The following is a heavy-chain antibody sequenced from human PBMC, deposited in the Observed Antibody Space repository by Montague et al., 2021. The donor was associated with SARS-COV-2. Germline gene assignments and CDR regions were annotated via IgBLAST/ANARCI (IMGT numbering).Heavy chain of an antibody. Sequence: SETLSLTCTVSGGSNSRYYWSRIRQPPGKGLEWIGYVSDSGSDYXPSLKSRVSISVDTSKKLLSLSLSSVTAADTAIYYCARHRKDYDILTGYSTSFYYDMDVWGQGTTVTVSS. CDR2: VSDSGS. J-gene: IGHJ6*02. D-gene: IGHD3-9*01. V-gene: IGHV4-59*08. CDR3: ARHRKDYDILTGYSTSFYYDMDV. CDR1: GGSNSRYY.